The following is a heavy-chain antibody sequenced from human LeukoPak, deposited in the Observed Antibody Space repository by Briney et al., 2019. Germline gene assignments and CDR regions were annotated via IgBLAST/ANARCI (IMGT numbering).Heavy chain of an antibody. V-gene: IGHV3-30*18. Sequence: GGSLRLSCAASGFTFSCYGMHWVRQAPGKGLEWVAVISYDGSNKYYADSVKGRFTISRDNSKNTLYLQMNSLRAEDTAVYYCAKDIAAAGNLGAYYYYYYGMDVWGQGTTVTVSS. CDR1: GFTFSCYG. D-gene: IGHD6-13*01. CDR3: AKDIAAAGNLGAYYYYYYGMDV. J-gene: IGHJ6*02. CDR2: ISYDGSNK.